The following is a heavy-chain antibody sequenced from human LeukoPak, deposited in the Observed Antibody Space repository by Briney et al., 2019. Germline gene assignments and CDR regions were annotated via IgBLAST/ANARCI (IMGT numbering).Heavy chain of an antibody. J-gene: IGHJ3*02. CDR3: AREEPGPDAFDI. Sequence: KTGGSLRLSCAASGFTFSTYSMNWVRQAPGKGLEWVSSISSSSSYIYYADSVKGRFTISRDNAKNSLYLQMNSLRAEDTAVYYCAREEPGPDAFDIWGQGTMVTVSS. D-gene: IGHD1-14*01. CDR1: GFTFSTYS. V-gene: IGHV3-21*01. CDR2: ISSSSSYI.